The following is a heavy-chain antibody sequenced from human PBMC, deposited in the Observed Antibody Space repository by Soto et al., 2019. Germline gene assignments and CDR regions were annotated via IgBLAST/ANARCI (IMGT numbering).Heavy chain of an antibody. D-gene: IGHD3-10*01. V-gene: IGHV4-4*02. J-gene: IGHJ5*02. CDR2: IYHSGST. Sequence: SETLSLTCAVSSGSISSSNWWSWVRQPPGKGLEWIGEIYHSGSTNYNPSLKSRVTISVDKSKNQFSLKLSSVTAADTAVYYWARVDGSGSYYTERNWFDPWGQGTLVTVSS. CDR1: SGSISSSNW. CDR3: ARVDGSGSYYTERNWFDP.